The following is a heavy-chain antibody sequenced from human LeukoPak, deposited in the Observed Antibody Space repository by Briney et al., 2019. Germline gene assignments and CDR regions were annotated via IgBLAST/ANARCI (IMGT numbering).Heavy chain of an antibody. D-gene: IGHD4-17*01. CDR1: GGSISSYY. CDR2: IYYSGST. V-gene: IGHV4-59*01. Sequence: PSVTLSLTCTVSGGSISSYYWSWIRQPPGKGLEWIGYIYYSGSTNYNPSLKSRVTISVDTSKNQFSLKLSSVTAADTAVYYCARAVPMTTVTLNWFDPWGQGTLVTVSS. J-gene: IGHJ5*02. CDR3: ARAVPMTTVTLNWFDP.